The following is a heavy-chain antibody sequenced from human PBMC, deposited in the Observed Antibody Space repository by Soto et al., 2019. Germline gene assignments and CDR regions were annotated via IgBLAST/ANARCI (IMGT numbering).Heavy chain of an antibody. Sequence: QVQLVQSGAEVKKPGSSVKVSCKASGGSFSSYAISWVRQAPGQGLEWMGGIIPIFGTANYAQKYQGRVTITADEATSTAYRELSSLRPDDTAVYYCARDILRTGTSRRDAFDIWGQGSKVTVSS. D-gene: IGHD1-7*01. V-gene: IGHV1-69*12. J-gene: IGHJ3*02. CDR3: ARDILRTGTSRRDAFDI. CDR2: IIPIFGTA. CDR1: GGSFSSYA.